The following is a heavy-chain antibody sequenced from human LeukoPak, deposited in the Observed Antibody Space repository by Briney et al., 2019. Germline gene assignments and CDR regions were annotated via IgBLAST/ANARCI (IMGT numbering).Heavy chain of an antibody. CDR1: GGSISSSSYY. V-gene: IGHV4-39*07. D-gene: IGHD6-13*01. J-gene: IGHJ4*02. Sequence: EPSETLSLTCTVSGGSISSSSYYWGWIRQPPGKGLEWIGSIYYSGSTYYNPSLKSRVTISVDTSKNQFSLKLSSVTAADTAVYYCARDIAAANFDYWGQGTLVTVSS. CDR2: IYYSGST. CDR3: ARDIAAANFDY.